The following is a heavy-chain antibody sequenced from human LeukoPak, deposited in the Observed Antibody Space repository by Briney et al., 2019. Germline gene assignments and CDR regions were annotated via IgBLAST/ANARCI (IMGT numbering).Heavy chain of an antibody. CDR2: ISGSGGST. CDR1: GFTFSSYA. D-gene: IGHD6-13*01. V-gene: IGHV3-23*01. CDR3: AKDGGYSSSWYVVDY. Sequence: PGGSLRLSCAASGFTFSSYAMSWVRQAPGKGLEWVSAISGSGGSTYYADSVKGRFTISRDNSKNTLYLQMNSLRAEDTAVYYCAKDGGYSSSWYVVDYWGQGTLVTVSS. J-gene: IGHJ4*02.